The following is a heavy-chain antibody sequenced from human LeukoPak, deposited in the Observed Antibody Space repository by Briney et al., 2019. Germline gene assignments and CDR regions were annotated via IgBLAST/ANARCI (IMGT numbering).Heavy chain of an antibody. CDR1: GGSISSYY. Sequence: SETLSLTRTASGGSISSYYWSWIRQPPGKGLEWIGYIYYSGSTNYNPSLKSRVTISVDTSKNQFSLKLSSVTAADTAVYYCARGGLLLRAFDIWGQGTMVTVSS. J-gene: IGHJ3*02. D-gene: IGHD3-22*01. CDR2: IYYSGST. V-gene: IGHV4-59*01. CDR3: ARGGLLLRAFDI.